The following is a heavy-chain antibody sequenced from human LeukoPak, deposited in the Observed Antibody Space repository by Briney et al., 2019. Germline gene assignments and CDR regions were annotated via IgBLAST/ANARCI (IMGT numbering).Heavy chain of an antibody. CDR2: IWYDGSNK. CDR3: ARGNYHGSGSLDY. D-gene: IGHD3-10*01. CDR1: GFTFSDYG. V-gene: IGHV3-33*01. Sequence: GGSLRLSCAASGFTFSDYGMHWVRQASGKGLEWVAVIWYDGSNKDYADSVKGRFTISRDNSKNTLYLQMNSLRAEDTAVYYCARGNYHGSGSLDYWGQGTLVTVSS. J-gene: IGHJ4*02.